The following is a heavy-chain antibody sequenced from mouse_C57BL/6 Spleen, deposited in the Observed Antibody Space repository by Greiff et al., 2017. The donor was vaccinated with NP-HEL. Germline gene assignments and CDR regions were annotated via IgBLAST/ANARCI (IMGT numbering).Heavy chain of an antibody. D-gene: IGHD2-1*01. CDR3: AREGYGNCRY. V-gene: IGHV1-52*01. J-gene: IGHJ2*01. CDR2: IDPSDSET. CDR1: GYTFTSYW. Sequence: QVQLQQPGAELVRPGSSVKLSCKASGYTFTSYWMHWVKQRPIQGLEWIGNIDPSDSETHYNQKFKDKATLTVDESSSTAYMQLSSLTSEDSAVYYCAREGYGNCRYWGQGTTLTVSS.